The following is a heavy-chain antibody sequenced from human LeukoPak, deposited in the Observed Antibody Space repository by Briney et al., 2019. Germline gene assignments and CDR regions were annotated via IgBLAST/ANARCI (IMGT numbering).Heavy chain of an antibody. V-gene: IGHV3-30*02. CDR1: GLIFSSYG. Sequence: GGSLRLSCAASGLIFSSYGMHWVRQPPGKGLEWVAFIRSDGSDTYSAASVKGRFTISRDNSKNTLWLQMNSLRAEDTAVYYCAKHDSSSDFWGQGTLVTVYS. CDR2: IRSDGSDT. CDR3: AKHDSSSDF. D-gene: IGHD3-22*01. J-gene: IGHJ4*02.